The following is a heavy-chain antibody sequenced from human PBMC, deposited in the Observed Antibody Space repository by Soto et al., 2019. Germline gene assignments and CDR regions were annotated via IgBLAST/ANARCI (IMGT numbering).Heavy chain of an antibody. Sequence: EVQLLESGGGLVQPGGSLRLSCAASGFTFGSYGMHWVRQAPGMGLEWVSGITISGHEFYAYSVKGRFTISSYNSRDTLFLKVNTPRAEDTAVYYFTRRYCSNNVFYFFDYWGQGTLVTVSS. J-gene: IGHJ4*02. CDR2: ITISGHE. CDR1: GFTFGSYG. D-gene: IGHD2-8*01. CDR3: TRRYCSNNVFYFFDY. V-gene: IGHV3-23*05.